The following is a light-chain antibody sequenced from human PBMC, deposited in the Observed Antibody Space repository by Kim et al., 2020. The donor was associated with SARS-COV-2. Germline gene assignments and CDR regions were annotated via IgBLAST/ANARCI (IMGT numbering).Light chain of an antibody. V-gene: IGLV3-1*01. CDR2: QDI. CDR3: QTWDSSTAV. CDR1: KLGDKY. Sequence: SVSPVQTASITCSGDKLGDKYVCWFQQKSGQAPVLVIYQDIKRPSGIPERYTGSNSGNTATLTISGTQAMDEADYYCQTWDSSTAVFGGGTQLTVL. J-gene: IGLJ2*01.